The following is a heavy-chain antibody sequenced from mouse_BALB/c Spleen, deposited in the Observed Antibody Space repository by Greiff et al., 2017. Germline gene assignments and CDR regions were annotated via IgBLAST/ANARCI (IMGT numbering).Heavy chain of an antibody. CDR1: GYSITSGYY. CDR3: ARVGSCLQAWFAY. Sequence: EVQLQESGPGLVKPSQSLSLTCSVTGYSITSGYYWNWIRQLPGNQLEWRDYINYDGSNNYNPSLKNRFSITRDTSKNQFFLKLNFLTTEDTATYYCARVGSCLQAWFAYWGQGTLVTVSA. V-gene: IGHV3-6*02. CDR2: INYDGSN. D-gene: IGHD6-1*01. J-gene: IGHJ3*01.